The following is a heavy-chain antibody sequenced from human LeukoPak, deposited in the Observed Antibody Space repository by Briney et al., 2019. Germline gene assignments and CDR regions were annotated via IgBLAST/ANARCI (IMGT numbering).Heavy chain of an antibody. CDR2: ISTTGSTI. V-gene: IGHV3-48*02. J-gene: IGHJ4*02. D-gene: IGHD3-22*01. CDR3: ARDEGYYDSSGHYLRY. CDR1: GFTFSGYA. Sequence: PGGSLRLSCVDSGFTFSGYAMNWVRQAPGRGLEWLSYISTTGSTIYYAESVKGRFTISRDNAKNSLFLQMNSLRDEDTAVYYCARDEGYYDSSGHYLRYWGQGTLVTVSS.